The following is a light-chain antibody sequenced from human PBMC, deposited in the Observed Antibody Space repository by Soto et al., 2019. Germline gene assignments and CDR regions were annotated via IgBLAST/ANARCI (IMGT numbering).Light chain of an antibody. Sequence: DIQMTQSPSSLSASVGDRVTITCRASQTISRCLNWYQQKPGKAPKLLIYAASSLQSGVPSNFSGSGSGTDFTLTISSLQPEDFATYYCQQSCNTPYTFGQGTKLEIK. V-gene: IGKV1-39*01. CDR1: QTISRC. J-gene: IGKJ2*01. CDR3: QQSCNTPYT. CDR2: AAS.